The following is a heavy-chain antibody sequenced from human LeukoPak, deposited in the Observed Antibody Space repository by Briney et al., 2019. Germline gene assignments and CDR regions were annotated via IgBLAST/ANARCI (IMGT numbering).Heavy chain of an antibody. Sequence: SETLSLTCTVSGGSISSYYWSWIRQPPGKGLEWIGYIYYSGSTNYNPSLKSRVTISVDTSKNQFSLKLSSVTAADTAVYYCARGYSSSWYYFDYWGQGTLVTVSS. CDR1: GGSISSYY. J-gene: IGHJ4*02. V-gene: IGHV4-59*08. D-gene: IGHD6-13*01. CDR2: IYYSGST. CDR3: ARGYSSSWYYFDY.